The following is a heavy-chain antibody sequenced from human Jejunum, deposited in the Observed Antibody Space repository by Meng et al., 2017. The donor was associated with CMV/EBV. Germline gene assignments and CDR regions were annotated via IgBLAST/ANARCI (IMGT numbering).Heavy chain of an antibody. CDR2: INPTGGST. J-gene: IGHJ4*02. V-gene: IGHV1-46*01. D-gene: IGHD4-11*01. CDR1: GYTYTDYY. CDR3: ARVGHSNSESVDF. Sequence: KASGYTYTDYYMHWVRQAPEQRLEWVGTINPTGGSTNYAQKLQGKVAMTRDTFTGTVYLDLSSLRSEDTAVYYCARVGHSNSESVDFWGQGTLVTVSS.